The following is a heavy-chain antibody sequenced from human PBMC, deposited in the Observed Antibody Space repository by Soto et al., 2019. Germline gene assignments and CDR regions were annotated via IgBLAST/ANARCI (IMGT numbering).Heavy chain of an antibody. J-gene: IGHJ4*02. CDR2: IFYTGST. CDR1: GGSISCHY. CDR3: ARVGSSGWSPDY. V-gene: IGHV4-59*11. D-gene: IGHD6-19*01. Sequence: SETLSLTCTVSGGSISCHYWSWIRQSPGKRLEWIGYIFYTGSTNYNPSLKSRVTLSADTSKNQFSLRLSSVTAADTAVYYCARVGSSGWSPDYWGQGTLVTVSS.